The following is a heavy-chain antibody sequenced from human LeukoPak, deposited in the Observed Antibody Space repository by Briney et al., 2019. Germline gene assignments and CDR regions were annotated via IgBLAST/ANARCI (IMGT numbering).Heavy chain of an antibody. V-gene: IGHV4-59*12. CDR3: ARDDYYDSSGYYYWYFDL. CDR2: IYYSGST. J-gene: IGHJ2*01. CDR1: GGSISSYY. D-gene: IGHD3-22*01. Sequence: PSETLSLTCTVSGGSISSYYWSWIRQPPGKGLEWIGYIYYSGSTNYNPSLKSRVTISVDTSKNQFSLKLSSVTAADTAVYYCARDDYYDSSGYYYWYFDLWGRGTLVTVSS.